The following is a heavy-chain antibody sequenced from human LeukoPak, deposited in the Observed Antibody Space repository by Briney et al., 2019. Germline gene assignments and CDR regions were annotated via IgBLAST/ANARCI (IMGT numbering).Heavy chain of an antibody. D-gene: IGHD5-18*01. CDR2: IRSKAYGGTT. Sequence: GGSLRLSCKASVFTLGGYTVDWVCQAPGKGLEWVGFIRSKAYGGTTEYAASVNGRFTISRDDSTSVTYLQMNSLKPEDTAIYYGTRSAEAIHYFDYWGQGTLVAVSS. J-gene: IGHJ4*02. CDR1: VFTLGGYT. V-gene: IGHV3-49*04. CDR3: TRSAEAIHYFDY.